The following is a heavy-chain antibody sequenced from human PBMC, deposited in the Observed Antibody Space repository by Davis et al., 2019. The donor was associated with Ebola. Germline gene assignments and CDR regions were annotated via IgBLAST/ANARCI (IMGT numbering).Heavy chain of an antibody. Sequence: PGGSLRLSCAASGFTLSGYDMNWVRQAPGKGLQWVAVIWDDGSNKYYADSVKGRFTISRDNSKNTLYLQMNSLRDEDTAVYYCAREGWKYYYDSSGYHTYYGMDVWGKGTTVTVSS. V-gene: IGHV3-33*01. CDR1: GFTLSGYD. CDR3: AREGWKYYYDSSGYHTYYGMDV. CDR2: IWDDGSNK. J-gene: IGHJ6*04. D-gene: IGHD3-22*01.